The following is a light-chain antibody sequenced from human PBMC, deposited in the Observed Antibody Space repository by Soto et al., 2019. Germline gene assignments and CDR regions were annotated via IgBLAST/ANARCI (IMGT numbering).Light chain of an antibody. V-gene: IGKV1-39*01. CDR1: QSISRF. CDR2: AAS. CDR3: QQTCITPPWT. J-gene: IGKJ1*01. Sequence: DIQMTQSPSSLSASVGDRVTITCRASQSISRFLNWYQQKSGKPPQLLIYAASSLQSGVPSRFSGSGSGTDFTLTISSLQPEDFATYYCQQTCITPPWTFGQGSKVEIK.